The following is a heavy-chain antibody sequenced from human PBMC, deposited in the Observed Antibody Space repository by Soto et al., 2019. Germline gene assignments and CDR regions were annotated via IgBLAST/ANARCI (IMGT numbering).Heavy chain of an antibody. CDR1: GFTFSSYA. V-gene: IGHV3-23*01. Sequence: EVQLLESGGGLVQPGGSLRLSCAASGFTFSSYAMSWVRQAPGKGLEWVSAISGSGGSTYYADSVKGRFTISRDNSKNTLYLQMNSLRAEDTAVYYCASRSGSYYSAIDYWGQGTLVTVSS. D-gene: IGHD1-26*01. J-gene: IGHJ4*02. CDR2: ISGSGGST. CDR3: ASRSGSYYSAIDY.